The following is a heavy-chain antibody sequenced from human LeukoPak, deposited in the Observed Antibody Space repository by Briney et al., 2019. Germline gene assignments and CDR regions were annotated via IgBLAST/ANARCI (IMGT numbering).Heavy chain of an antibody. CDR1: GGSISSYY. V-gene: IGHV4-59*01. CDR3: ARGIYDILTGYYYFDY. J-gene: IGHJ4*02. CDR2: IYYSGST. Sequence: PSETLSLTCTVSGGSISSYYWSWIRQPPGRGREGLGYIYYSGSTNYNPPLKSRGTISVDTSKNQFSLKLSSVTAADTAVYYCARGIYDILTGYYYFDYWGQGTLVTVSS. D-gene: IGHD3-9*01.